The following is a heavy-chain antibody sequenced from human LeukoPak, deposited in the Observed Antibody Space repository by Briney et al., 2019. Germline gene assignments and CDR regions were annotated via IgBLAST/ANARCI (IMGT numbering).Heavy chain of an antibody. CDR3: ARDGRLVSLDY. J-gene: IGHJ4*02. CDR1: GFTFSSYS. Sequence: GGSLRLSCAASGFTFSSYSMNWVRQAPGKGLEWVAVIWYDGSNKYYADSVKGRFTISRDNSKNTLYLQMNSLRAEDTAVYYCARDGRLVSLDYWGQGTLVTVSS. CDR2: IWYDGSNK. D-gene: IGHD6-19*01. V-gene: IGHV3-33*08.